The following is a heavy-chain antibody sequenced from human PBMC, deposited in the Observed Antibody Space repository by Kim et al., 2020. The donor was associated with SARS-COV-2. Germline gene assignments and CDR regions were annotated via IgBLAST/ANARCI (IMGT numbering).Heavy chain of an antibody. J-gene: IGHJ3*02. CDR2: IWYDGSNK. CDR1: GFTFSSYG. CDR3: ARGGTMIDDAFDI. V-gene: IGHV3-33*01. Sequence: GGSLRLSCAASGFTFSSYGMHWVRHAPGKGLEWVAVIWYDGSNKFYADSVKGRFTISRDNSKNTLYLQMNSLRAEDTAVYYCARGGTMIDDAFDIWGQGTMVTVSS. D-gene: IGHD3-22*01.